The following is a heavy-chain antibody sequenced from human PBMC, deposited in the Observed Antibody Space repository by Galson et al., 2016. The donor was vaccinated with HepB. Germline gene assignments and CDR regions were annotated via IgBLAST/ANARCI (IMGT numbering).Heavy chain of an antibody. CDR1: GFNFASYW. J-gene: IGHJ4*02. D-gene: IGHD2-15*01. CDR3: ARGGSHLREPLEY. CDR2: INSDGTST. Sequence: LRLSCAASGFNFASYWMYWVRQASGKGLVWVSRINSDGTSTPYADSVRGRFTISRDNAKNTVYSQMNSLRAEDTALYFCARGGSHLREPLEYWGQGTLVTVSS. V-gene: IGHV3-74*01.